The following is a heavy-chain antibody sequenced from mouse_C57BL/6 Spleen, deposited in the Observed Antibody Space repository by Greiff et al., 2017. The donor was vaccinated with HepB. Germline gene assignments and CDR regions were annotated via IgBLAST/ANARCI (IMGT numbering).Heavy chain of an antibody. CDR3: TTWDGYYFFAY. J-gene: IGHJ3*01. Sequence: EVKLQESGAELVRPGASVKLSCTASGFNIKDYYMHWVKQRPEQGLEWIGRIDPEDGDTEYAPKFQGKATMTADTSSNTTYLQLSSLTSEDTAVYYCTTWDGYYFFAYWGQGTLVTVSA. D-gene: IGHD2-3*01. CDR1: GFNIKDYY. CDR2: IDPEDGDT. V-gene: IGHV14-1*01.